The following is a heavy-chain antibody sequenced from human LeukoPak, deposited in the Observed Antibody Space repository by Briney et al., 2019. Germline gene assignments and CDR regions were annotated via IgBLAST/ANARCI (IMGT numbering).Heavy chain of an antibody. Sequence: PGGSLRLSCAASGFAFSNYAMHWVRLAPGKGLEWVALISYDGSVEKSAASVKGRFTISRDNAMNTLYLQMNSLRAEDTAVYYCARGVDWVDPWGQGTLVTVSS. D-gene: IGHD2-15*01. CDR2: ISYDGSVE. CDR3: ARGVDWVDP. CDR1: GFAFSNYA. J-gene: IGHJ5*02. V-gene: IGHV3-30*04.